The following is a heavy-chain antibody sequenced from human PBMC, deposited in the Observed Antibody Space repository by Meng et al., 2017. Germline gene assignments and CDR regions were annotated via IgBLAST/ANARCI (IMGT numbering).Heavy chain of an antibody. D-gene: IGHD5-12*01. J-gene: IGHJ4*02. CDR3: AKDGFVA. CDR1: GFTFSSYA. Sequence: GLLVESGGGLLRPGGSLGLSCAASGFTFSSYAMSWVRQAPGKGLEWVSAISGSGGSTYYANSVRGRFTISRDNSKNTLFLQMNSLRAEDTAIYYCAKDGFVAGGQGTLVTVSS. V-gene: IGHV3-23*04. CDR2: ISGSGGST.